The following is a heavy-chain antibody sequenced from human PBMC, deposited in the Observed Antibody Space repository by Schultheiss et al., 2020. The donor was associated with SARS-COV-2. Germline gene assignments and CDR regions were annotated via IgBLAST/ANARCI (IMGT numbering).Heavy chain of an antibody. Sequence: GGSLRLSCAASGFTFSSYAMSWVRQAPGKGLEWVSAISGSGGSTYYADSVKGRFTISRDNSKNTLYLQMNSLRAEDTAVYYCAKDRPFCSSTSCFLGAFDIWGQGTMVTVSS. CDR1: GFTFSSYA. CDR3: AKDRPFCSSTSCFLGAFDI. J-gene: IGHJ3*02. D-gene: IGHD2-2*01. CDR2: ISGSGGST. V-gene: IGHV3-23*01.